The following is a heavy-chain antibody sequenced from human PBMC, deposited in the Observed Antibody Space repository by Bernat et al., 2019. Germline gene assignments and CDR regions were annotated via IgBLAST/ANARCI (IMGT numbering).Heavy chain of an antibody. CDR2: ISYDGSNK. CDR3: ARGWYVVVPAGKGGMDV. J-gene: IGHJ6*02. Sequence: QVQLVESGGGVVQPGRSLRLSCAASGFTFSSYAMHWVRQAPGKGLEWVAVISYDGSNKYYADSVKGRFTISRDNSKNTLYLQMNSLRAEDTAVYYCARGWYVVVPAGKGGMDVWGQGTTVTVSS. V-gene: IGHV3-30-3*01. CDR1: GFTFSSYA. D-gene: IGHD2-2*01.